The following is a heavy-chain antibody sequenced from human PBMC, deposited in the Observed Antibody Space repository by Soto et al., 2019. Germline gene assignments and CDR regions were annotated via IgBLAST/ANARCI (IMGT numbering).Heavy chain of an antibody. V-gene: IGHV3-48*02. Sequence: GGSLRLSCAASGFTVSSNYMSWVRQAPGKGLEWVSYISSSSSTIYYADSVKGRFTISRDNAKNSLYLQMNSLRDEDTAVYYCSIDSPPRELEPYFDYCGQGTLVPVSS. CDR1: GFTVSSNY. D-gene: IGHD1-1*01. CDR2: ISSSSSTI. J-gene: IGHJ4*02. CDR3: SIDSPPRELEPYFDY.